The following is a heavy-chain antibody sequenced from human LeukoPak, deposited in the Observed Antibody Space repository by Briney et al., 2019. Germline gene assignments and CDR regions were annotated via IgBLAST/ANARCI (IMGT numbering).Heavy chain of an antibody. CDR2: ISGSGGST. J-gene: IGHJ3*02. D-gene: IGHD3-22*01. V-gene: IGHV3-23*01. CDR1: GFSFNNYA. CDR3: AKDLTMIVVASPDDAFDI. Sequence: GGSLRLSCAASGFSFNNYAMHWVRQAPGKGLEWVSAISGSGGSTYYADSVKGRFTISRDNSKNTLYLQMNSLRAEDTAVYYCAKDLTMIVVASPDDAFDIWGQGTMVTVSS.